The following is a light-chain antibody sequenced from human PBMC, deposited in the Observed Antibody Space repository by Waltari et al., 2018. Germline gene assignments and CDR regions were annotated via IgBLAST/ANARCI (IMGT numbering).Light chain of an antibody. CDR1: SSDVGNYNL. CDR3: CSYAASSTWV. Sequence: QSALTQPASVSGSPGQSITISCTGTSSDVGNYNLVAWYQPHPGKAPKLMIYEVATRPSGVSKSFSGSKSGNTASLTISGLQAEDEADYYCCSYAASSTWVFGGGTKLTVL. CDR2: EVA. J-gene: IGLJ3*02. V-gene: IGLV2-23*02.